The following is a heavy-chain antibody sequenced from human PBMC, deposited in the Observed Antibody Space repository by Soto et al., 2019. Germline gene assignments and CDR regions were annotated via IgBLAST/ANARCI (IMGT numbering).Heavy chain of an antibody. V-gene: IGHV3-30*18. J-gene: IGHJ4*02. CDR3: ANHAQRSGLDY. CDR1: GFNFSNYG. Sequence: QVQLVESGGGVVQPGRSLRLSCAASGFNFSNYGMHWVRQAPGKGLEWVAVISYHGSKTYYGDSVKGRFTISRDNSKNTLYLQMNSLMVGDTAVYYCANHAQRSGLDYFGQGSLVTVSS. CDR2: ISYHGSKT. D-gene: IGHD2-2*01.